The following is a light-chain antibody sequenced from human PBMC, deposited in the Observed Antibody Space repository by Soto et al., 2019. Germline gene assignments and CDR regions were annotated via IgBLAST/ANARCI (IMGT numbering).Light chain of an antibody. CDR1: PSDVGASNY. V-gene: IGLV2-8*01. CDR3: SSSAGPKNMV. J-gene: IGLJ2*01. CDR2: EVS. Sequence: QSALTQPPSASGSPGQSVTISCTGTPSDVGASNYVSWYQQQPGKAPKLMISEVSKRPSGVPDRFAGSKSGNTASLTVSGLQAGDGAYYFRSSSAGPKNMVFGAGTKVTVL.